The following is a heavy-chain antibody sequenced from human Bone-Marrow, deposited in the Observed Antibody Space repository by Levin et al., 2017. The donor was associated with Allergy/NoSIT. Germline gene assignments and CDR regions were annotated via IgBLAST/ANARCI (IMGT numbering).Heavy chain of an antibody. CDR2: ISYDGGHK. J-gene: IGHJ4*02. CDR3: AKDRSGEVVPDY. CDR1: GFTFSAFG. Sequence: GGSLRLSCAASGFTFSAFGMHWVRQPPGRGLEWVAVISYDGGHKFYADSVKGRFTISRDNSKTTLHLQMNSLRGEDTAVYYCAKDRSGEVVPDYWGQGTLVTVSS. D-gene: IGHD2-15*01. V-gene: IGHV3-30*02.